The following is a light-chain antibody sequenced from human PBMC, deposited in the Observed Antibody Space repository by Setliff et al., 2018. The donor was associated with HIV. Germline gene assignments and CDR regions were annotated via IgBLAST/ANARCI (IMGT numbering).Light chain of an antibody. Sequence: QSVLTQPPSVSAAPGQKVTISCSGSSSNIANNYVSWYQQLPRTAPKLFSYDNNKRPSGIPGRFSGSQSGSSATLDITGLQTGDEADYYCGTWDTSLCAAVFGTGTKVTVL. CDR3: GTWDTSLCAAV. J-gene: IGLJ1*01. CDR2: DNN. CDR1: SSNIANNY. V-gene: IGLV1-51*01.